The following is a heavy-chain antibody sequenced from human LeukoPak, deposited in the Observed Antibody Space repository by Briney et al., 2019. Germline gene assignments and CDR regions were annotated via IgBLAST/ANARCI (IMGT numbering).Heavy chain of an antibody. CDR3: ARVPPYCSSTSCYWDY. CDR1: GFTFSSYA. Sequence: GRSLRLSCAASGFTFSSYAMHWVRQAPGKGLEWVAVISYDGSNKYYADSVKGRFTISRDNSKNTLYLQMNSLRAEDTAVYYCARVPPYCSSTSCYWDYWGQGTLVTVSS. CDR2: ISYDGSNK. J-gene: IGHJ4*02. V-gene: IGHV3-30-3*01. D-gene: IGHD2-2*01.